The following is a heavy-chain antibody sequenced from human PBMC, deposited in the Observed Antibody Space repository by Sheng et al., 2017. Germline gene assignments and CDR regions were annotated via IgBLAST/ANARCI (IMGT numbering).Heavy chain of an antibody. D-gene: IGHD3-3*01. J-gene: IGHJ4*02. CDR3: ARDPASGSAPKPFDS. V-gene: IGHV4-38-2*02. CDR2: SHHSGNT. CDR1: GSSISSVDY. Sequence: QVLLQESGPGLVKPTETLSLSCSVSGSSISSVDYWGWLRQPPGKSLEWIASSHHSGNTYYNASLRSRVTISLDTSENQFSLRLTSVTASDTAVYYCARDPASGSAPKPFDSWGQGNPGPPSR.